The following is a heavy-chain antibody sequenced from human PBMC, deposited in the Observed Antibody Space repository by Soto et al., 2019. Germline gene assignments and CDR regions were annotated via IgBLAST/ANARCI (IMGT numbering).Heavy chain of an antibody. Sequence: QVQLQQWGAGLLKPSETLSLTCAVYGGSFSGYYWSWIRQPPGKGLEWIGEINHSGSTNYNPSLKGRVTISVDTSKTQFSLKLSSVTAADTAVYYCARGRVQRWSDFDYWGQGTLVTVSS. D-gene: IGHD5-18*01. CDR3: ARGRVQRWSDFDY. J-gene: IGHJ4*02. CDR2: INHSGST. V-gene: IGHV4-34*01. CDR1: GGSFSGYY.